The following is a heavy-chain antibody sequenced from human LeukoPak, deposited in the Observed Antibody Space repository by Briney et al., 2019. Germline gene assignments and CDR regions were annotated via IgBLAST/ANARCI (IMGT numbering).Heavy chain of an antibody. CDR1: GGSISSYY. CDR2: ISYSGTS. J-gene: IGHJ4*02. CDR3: TRLASGYINGPDY. V-gene: IGHV4-59*08. D-gene: IGHD5-12*01. Sequence: TSETLSLTCTVSGGSISSYYWSWIRQPPGKGLEWIGYISYSGTSNYNPSLKSRVTISVDTAKNQFSLNLSSVTAADTAVYYCTRLASGYINGPDYWGQGTLVTVSS.